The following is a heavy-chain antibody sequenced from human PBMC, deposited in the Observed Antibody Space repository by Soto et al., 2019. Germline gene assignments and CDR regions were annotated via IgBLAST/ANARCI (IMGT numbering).Heavy chain of an antibody. CDR1: GFTFSNFG. CDR3: VKVSDVARQELDY. J-gene: IGHJ4*02. V-gene: IGHV3-30*18. D-gene: IGHD2-21*02. CDR2: ISADGSDK. Sequence: QVQLVESGGGVVQPGRSLRLSCAASGFTFSNFGMHWVRQAPGKGLEWVAAISADGSDKYFSGSVKGRFTMSRDNSTNPMLRQMNSLRVEDTAVYYCVKVSDVARQELDYWGQGTLVTVSS.